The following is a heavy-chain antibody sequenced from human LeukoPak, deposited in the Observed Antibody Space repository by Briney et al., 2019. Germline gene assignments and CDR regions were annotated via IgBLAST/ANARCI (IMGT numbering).Heavy chain of an antibody. D-gene: IGHD3-9*01. CDR2: LYYTGSP. J-gene: IGHJ4*02. CDR3: ARAGLKNRYFDWLFPFDY. V-gene: IGHV4-39*01. Sequence: SETLSLTCTVSGGSISSSSYYWGWIRQPPGKGLEWIGSLYYTGSPYYNPSLKSRVTISEDTSRNQFSLKLSSVTAADTAVYYCARAGLKNRYFDWLFPFDYWGQGTLVTVSS. CDR1: GGSISSSSYY.